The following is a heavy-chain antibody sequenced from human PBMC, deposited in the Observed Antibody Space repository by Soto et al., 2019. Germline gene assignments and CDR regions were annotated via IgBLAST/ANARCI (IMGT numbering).Heavy chain of an antibody. J-gene: IGHJ5*01. V-gene: IGHV1-69*06. D-gene: IGHD2-2*01. CDR2: IIPLFGTA. Sequence: QVQLVQSGAEVKKPGSSVKISCRASGGTFSSNTINWVRQAAGQGLEWMGGIIPLFGTANYAEKFQGRITITADKSTKTEYMELRSLRSDDTAVYYCVSKEALGGACYAVDSWGHGTRVTVS. CDR3: VSKEALGGACYAVDS. CDR1: GGTFSSNT.